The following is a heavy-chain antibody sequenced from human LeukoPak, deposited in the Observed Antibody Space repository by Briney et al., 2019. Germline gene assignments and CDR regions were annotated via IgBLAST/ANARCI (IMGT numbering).Heavy chain of an antibody. CDR1: GYTFTGYY. V-gene: IGHV1-2*02. D-gene: IGHD2-21*01. CDR3: ARDQVVAILSRKDAFDI. CDR2: INPKSGGT. Sequence: ASVKVSCKAPGYTFTGYYMHWVRQAPGQGLEWMGWINPKSGGTNYAQKFQGRVTMTRDTSISTAYMELSRLRSDDTAVYYCARDQVVAILSRKDAFDIWGQGTMVTVSS. J-gene: IGHJ3*02.